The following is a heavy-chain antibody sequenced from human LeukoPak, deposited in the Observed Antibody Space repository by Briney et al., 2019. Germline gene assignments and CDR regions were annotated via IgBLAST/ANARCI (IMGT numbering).Heavy chain of an antibody. V-gene: IGHV1-69*05. Sequence: EASVKVSCKASGGTFSSYAISWVRQAPGQGLEWMGGIIPIFGTANYAQKFQGRVTITTDESTSTAYMELSRLRSDDTAVYYCAREHSSSGGFDYWGQGTLVTVSS. CDR2: IIPIFGTA. D-gene: IGHD6-6*01. CDR3: AREHSSSGGFDY. CDR1: GGTFSSYA. J-gene: IGHJ4*02.